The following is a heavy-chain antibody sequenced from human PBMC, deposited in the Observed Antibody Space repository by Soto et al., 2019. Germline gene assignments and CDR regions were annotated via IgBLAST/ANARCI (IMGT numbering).Heavy chain of an antibody. J-gene: IGHJ4*02. CDR2: IKSDGSGT. CDR3: ARGDGDRYDGNGYLGRH. D-gene: IGHD3-22*01. Sequence: EVQLVESGGGLVQPGESLTLSCAASGFPFSSYWMHWVRQAPGKGLVWVSRIKSDGSGTYYADSVQDRFTISRDNARNTLSQQMNSLRVEDTAVYFCARGDGDRYDGNGYLGRHWGQGTLASVSS. CDR1: GFPFSSYW. V-gene: IGHV3-74*01.